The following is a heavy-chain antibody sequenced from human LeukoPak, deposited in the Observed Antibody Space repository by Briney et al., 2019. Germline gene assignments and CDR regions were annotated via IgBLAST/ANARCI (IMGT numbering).Heavy chain of an antibody. D-gene: IGHD1-14*01. CDR3: ARLPGIPYYYYGMDV. V-gene: IGHV1-69*01. CDR2: IIPIFGTA. J-gene: IGHJ6*02. Sequence: GASVKVSCKASGGTFSSYAISWVRQAPGQGLEWMGEIIPIFGTANYAQKFQGRVTITADESTSTAYMELSSLRSEDTAVYYCARLPGIPYYYYGMDVWGQGTTVTVSS. CDR1: GGTFSSYA.